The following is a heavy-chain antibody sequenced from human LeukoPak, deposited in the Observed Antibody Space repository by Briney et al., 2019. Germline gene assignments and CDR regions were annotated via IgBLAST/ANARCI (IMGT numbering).Heavy chain of an antibody. D-gene: IGHD3-22*01. CDR3: ARDWRVRYYDSSGSPGY. Sequence: GRSLRLSCAASGFTFSSYGKHWVRQAPGKGLEWVAVIWYDGSNKYYADSVKGRFTISRDNSKNTLYLQMNSLRAEDTAVYYCARDWRVRYYDSSGSPGYWGQGTLVTVSS. CDR2: IWYDGSNK. CDR1: GFTFSSYG. J-gene: IGHJ4*02. V-gene: IGHV3-33*01.